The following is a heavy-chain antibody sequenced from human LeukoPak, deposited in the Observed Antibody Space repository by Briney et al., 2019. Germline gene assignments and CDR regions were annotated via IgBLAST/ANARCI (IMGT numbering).Heavy chain of an antibody. CDR1: GFTFHGHG. CDR3: ARAVAGKKLYYFDY. Sequence: GGSLRLSCVASGFTFHGHGMNWVRQAPGKGLEWVSGITWNGGSISYADSVKGRFTISRDNTKNSLYLQMNSLRAEDTAAYYCARAVAGKKLYYFDYWGQGTLVTVSS. J-gene: IGHJ4*02. CDR2: ITWNGGSI. D-gene: IGHD6-19*01. V-gene: IGHV3-20*04.